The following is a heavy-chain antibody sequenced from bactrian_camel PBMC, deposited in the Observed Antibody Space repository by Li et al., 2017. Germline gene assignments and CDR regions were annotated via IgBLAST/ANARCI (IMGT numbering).Heavy chain of an antibody. D-gene: IGHD7*01. V-gene: IGHV3S53*01. Sequence: HVQLVESGGGSVQVGGSLRLSCALSQLRYNNKCVGWFRQAPGKKREGVGCIDTGGNTKYTGSVKDRFTISKDNAENILYLEMSSLKAEDTAMYYCAAQGGGLHFSLLTCDQTDFVSWGQGTQVTVS. CDR3: AAQGGGLHFSLLTCDQTDFVS. CDR2: IDTGGNT. CDR1: QLRYNNKC. J-gene: IGHJ6*01.